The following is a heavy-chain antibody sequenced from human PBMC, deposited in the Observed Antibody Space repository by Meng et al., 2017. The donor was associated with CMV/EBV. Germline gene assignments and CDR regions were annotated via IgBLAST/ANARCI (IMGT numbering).Heavy chain of an antibody. Sequence: ASVKVSCKASGYTFTSYDINWVRQATGQGLEWMGWMNPNSGNTGYAQKFQGRVTITRNTSISTAYMELSSLRSEDTAVYYCARGTKGYYDFWSGYRPGPWLDPWGQGTLVTVSS. D-gene: IGHD3-3*01. CDR2: MNPNSGNT. CDR1: GYTFTSYD. V-gene: IGHV1-8*03. CDR3: ARGTKGYYDFWSGYRPGPWLDP. J-gene: IGHJ5*02.